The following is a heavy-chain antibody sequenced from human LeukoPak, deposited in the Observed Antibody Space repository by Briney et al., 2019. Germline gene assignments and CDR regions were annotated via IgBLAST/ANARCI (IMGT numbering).Heavy chain of an antibody. CDR1: GGSFSGYY. Sequence: SSETLSPTCAVYGGSFSGYYWSWIRQPPGKGLEWIGEINHSGSTNYNPSLKSRVTISVDTSKNQFSLKLSSVTAADTAVYYCARGRYCSGGSCYVDYWAREPWSPSPQ. CDR2: INHSGST. V-gene: IGHV4-34*01. J-gene: IGHJ4*02. D-gene: IGHD2-15*01. CDR3: ARGRYCSGGSCYVDY.